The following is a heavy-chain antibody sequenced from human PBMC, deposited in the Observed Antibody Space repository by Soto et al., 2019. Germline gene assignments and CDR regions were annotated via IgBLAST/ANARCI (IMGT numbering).Heavy chain of an antibody. CDR1: GGTLSSYA. CDR2: IIPIFGTA. V-gene: IGHV1-69*06. D-gene: IGHD2-2*01. J-gene: IGHJ4*02. Sequence: SVKVTCKASGGTLSSYAISWVRQAPGQGLEWMGGIIPIFGTANYAQKFQGRVTITADKSTSTAYMELSSLRSEDTAVYYCAMGLGYCSSTSCHKDYWGQGTLVTVSS. CDR3: AMGLGYCSSTSCHKDY.